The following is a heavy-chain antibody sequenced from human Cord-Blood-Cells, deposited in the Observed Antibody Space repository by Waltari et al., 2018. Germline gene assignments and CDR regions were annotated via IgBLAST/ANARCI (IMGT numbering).Heavy chain of an antibody. V-gene: IGHV4-39*01. CDR2: IYYSGST. Sequence: TLSITCTVSGGSISSSSYYWGWIRQPPGKGLEWIGSIYYSGSTYYNPSLKSRVTISVDTSKNQFSLKLSSVTAADTAVYYCARHSGIVGATFDYWGQGTLVTVSS. CDR1: GGSISSSSYY. CDR3: ARHSGIVGATFDY. D-gene: IGHD1-26*01. J-gene: IGHJ4*02.